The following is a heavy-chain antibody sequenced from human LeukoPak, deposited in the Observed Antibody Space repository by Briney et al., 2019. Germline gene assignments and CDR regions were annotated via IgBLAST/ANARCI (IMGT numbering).Heavy chain of an antibody. CDR1: GFTFSSYG. D-gene: IGHD2-8*01. CDR2: ISYDGSNK. J-gene: IGHJ5*02. V-gene: IGHV3-30*03. Sequence: PGGSLRLSCAASGFTFSSYGMHWVRQAPGKGLEWVAVISYDGSNKYYADSVKGRFTISRDNSKNTLYLQMNSLRAEDTAVYYCAGGDYCTNGVCYRIDPWGQGTLVTVSS. CDR3: AGGDYCTNGVCYRIDP.